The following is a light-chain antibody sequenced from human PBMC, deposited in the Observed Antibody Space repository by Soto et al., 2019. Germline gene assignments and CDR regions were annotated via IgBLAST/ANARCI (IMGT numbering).Light chain of an antibody. CDR1: QSISSN. V-gene: IGKV1-39*01. J-gene: IGKJ4*01. CDR2: AAT. Sequence: DIQMTQSPSSLSASVGDRVTIPCRASQSISSNLNWYPHKPGKAPKVLIYAATSLQSGVPSRFSGSGSGTDFTLTISSLQPEDFATYYCQQSYSTPHTFGGGTKVEIK. CDR3: QQSYSTPHT.